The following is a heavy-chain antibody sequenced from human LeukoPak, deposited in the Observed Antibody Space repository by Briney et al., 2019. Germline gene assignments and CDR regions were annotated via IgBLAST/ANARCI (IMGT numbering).Heavy chain of an antibody. V-gene: IGHV4-31*03. D-gene: IGHD2-2*02. CDR3: ARAPKEQYQLLYGGAFDI. J-gene: IGHJ3*02. Sequence: SQTLSLTCTVSGGSISSGGYYWSWIRQHPGKGLEGIGYIYYSGSTYYNPSLKSRVTISVDTSKNQFSLKLSSVTAADTAVYYCARAPKEQYQLLYGGAFDIWGQGTMVTVSS. CDR1: GGSISSGGYY. CDR2: IYYSGST.